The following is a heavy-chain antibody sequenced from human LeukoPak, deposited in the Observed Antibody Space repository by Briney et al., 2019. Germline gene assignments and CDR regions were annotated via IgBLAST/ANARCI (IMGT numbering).Heavy chain of an antibody. D-gene: IGHD3-10*01. CDR1: GGSISSSSYY. V-gene: IGHV4-39*07. J-gene: IGHJ6*02. Sequence: SETLSLTCTVSGGSISSSSYYWGWIRQPPGKGLEWIGSIYYSGSTYYNPSLKSRVTISVDTSKNQFSLKLSSVTAADTAVYYCARRGAYYGSESFTRDGYGMDVWGQGTTVTVSS. CDR3: ARRGAYYGSESFTRDGYGMDV. CDR2: IYYSGST.